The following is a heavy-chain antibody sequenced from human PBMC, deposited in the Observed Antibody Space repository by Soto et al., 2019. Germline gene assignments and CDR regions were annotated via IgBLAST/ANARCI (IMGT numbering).Heavy chain of an antibody. CDR1: GYTFISHG. CDR2: ISGKNGNT. Sequence: QVQLVQSGVEVKKPGASVKVSCKASGYTFISHGISWVRQAPGQGLEWMGWISGKNGNTNYAQKLQGRVPLTTDTSTSTAYTEPRSLRLDDPAVYYCARVSSSIVVVPAYGIDVWGQGTTVTVSS. V-gene: IGHV1-18*04. D-gene: IGHD2-21*01. CDR3: ARVSSSIVVVPAYGIDV. J-gene: IGHJ6*02.